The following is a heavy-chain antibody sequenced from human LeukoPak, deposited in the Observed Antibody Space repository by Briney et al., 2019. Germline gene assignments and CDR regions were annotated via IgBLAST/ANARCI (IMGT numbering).Heavy chain of an antibody. CDR3: ARRSSSPKVRGVPSDWYFDL. J-gene: IGHJ2*01. Sequence: KSGGSLRLSCAASGFTFSSYSMNWVRQAPGKGLEWVSSISSSSSYIYYADSVKGRFTISRDNAKNSLYLQMNSLRAEDTAVYYCARRSSSPKVRGVPSDWYFDLWGRGTLVTVSS. V-gene: IGHV3-21*01. D-gene: IGHD3-10*01. CDR2: ISSSSSYI. CDR1: GFTFSSYS.